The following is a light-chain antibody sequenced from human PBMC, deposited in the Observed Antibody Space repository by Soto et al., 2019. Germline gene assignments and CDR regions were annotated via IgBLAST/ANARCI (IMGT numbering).Light chain of an antibody. V-gene: IGKV3-20*01. CDR1: RSFASSY. Sequence: EIVLTQSPVTLSLSPGERATLSCRASRSFASSYLGWYQQKPGQAPRLLIYAASTRATGIPDRFSGSGSATDFTLTINRLEPEDSAVYYCQHYDSSPPYTFGQGTKLEIK. J-gene: IGKJ2*01. CDR2: AAS. CDR3: QHYDSSPPYT.